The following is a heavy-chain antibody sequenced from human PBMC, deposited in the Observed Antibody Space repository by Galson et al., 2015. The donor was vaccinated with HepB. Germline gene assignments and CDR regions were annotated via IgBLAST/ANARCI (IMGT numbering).Heavy chain of an antibody. V-gene: IGHV1-69*13. Sequence: SVKVSCKASGGTFSSYGINWVRQAPGQGLEWMGGVIPIFDAPNYAQKFQGRLTITADESTSTAYMELSSLTSEDTAVYYCARDAREIRGNSHFDYWGQGTLVTVSS. CDR1: GGTFSSYG. CDR3: ARDAREIRGNSHFDY. D-gene: IGHD3-10*01. CDR2: VIPIFDAP. J-gene: IGHJ4*02.